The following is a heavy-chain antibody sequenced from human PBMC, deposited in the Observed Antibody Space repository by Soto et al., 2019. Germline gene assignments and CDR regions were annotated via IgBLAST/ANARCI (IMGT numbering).Heavy chain of an antibody. CDR2: ISSDGSEK. J-gene: IGHJ4*02. CDR1: GFTFSADG. V-gene: IGHV3-30*18. D-gene: IGHD6-13*01. Sequence: QVQLVESGGGVVQPGRSLRLSCAASGFTFSADGMHWVRQAPGKGLEWVAVISSDGSEKFYAASVKGRFTISRDNSKDTLYLQMNNLRAEDTAVYCCAKDRSSSWYYFENWGQGTLVTVSS. CDR3: AKDRSSSWYYFEN.